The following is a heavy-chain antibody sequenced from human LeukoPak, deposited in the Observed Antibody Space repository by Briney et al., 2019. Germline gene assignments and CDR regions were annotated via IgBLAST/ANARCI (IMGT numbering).Heavy chain of an antibody. CDR2: IIPIFGTT. J-gene: IGHJ3*02. Sequence: SVKVSCKASGGTFSSYAISWVRQAPGQGLEWMGGIIPIFGTTNYAQKFQGRVTITADESTSTAYMELSSLRSEDTAVYYCARGRLRFKWDDAFDIWGQGTMVTVSS. V-gene: IGHV1-69*13. CDR1: GGTFSSYA. D-gene: IGHD3-3*01. CDR3: ARGRLRFKWDDAFDI.